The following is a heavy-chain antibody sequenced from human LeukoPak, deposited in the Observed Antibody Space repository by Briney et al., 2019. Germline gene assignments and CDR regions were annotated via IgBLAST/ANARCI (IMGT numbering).Heavy chain of an antibody. CDR2: MSGSGSTI. CDR3: ARDYCTNGVCFVNDY. D-gene: IGHD2-8*01. V-gene: IGHV3-11*01. Sequence: TLRLSRAVSGFTLSDYYMSWIREAPGKGLEGVSYMSGSGSTIYYADSVKGRFTISRENAKNSLYLQMNSLRAEDTAVYYCARDYCTNGVCFVNDYWGQGALVTVSS. J-gene: IGHJ4*02. CDR1: GFTLSDYY.